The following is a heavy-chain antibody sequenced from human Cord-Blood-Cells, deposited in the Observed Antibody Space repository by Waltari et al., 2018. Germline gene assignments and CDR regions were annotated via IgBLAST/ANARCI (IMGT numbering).Heavy chain of an antibody. CDR2: ISWDGGST. Sequence: EVQLVESGGVVVQPGGSLRLSCAASGFHFHDYARHWVRQAPGKGLEWVSLISWDGGSTYYADSVKGRFTISRDNSKNSLYLQMNSLRAEDTALYYCAKDIGGATTYYYYGMDVWGQGTTVTVSS. J-gene: IGHJ6*02. D-gene: IGHD1-26*01. CDR1: GFHFHDYA. V-gene: IGHV3-43D*03. CDR3: AKDIGGATTYYYYGMDV.